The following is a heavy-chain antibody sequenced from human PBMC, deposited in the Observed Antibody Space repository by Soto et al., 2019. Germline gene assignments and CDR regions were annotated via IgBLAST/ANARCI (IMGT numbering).Heavy chain of an antibody. J-gene: IGHJ6*02. Sequence: GASVKVSCKASGYTFTSYYMHWVRQAPGQGLEWMGIINPSGGSTSYAQKFQGRVTMTRDTSTSTVYMELSSLRSEDTAVYYCARPRLRYFDWLPHYYYGMDVWGQGTTVTVS. CDR1: GYTFTSYY. CDR2: INPSGGST. V-gene: IGHV1-46*01. D-gene: IGHD3-9*01. CDR3: ARPRLRYFDWLPHYYYGMDV.